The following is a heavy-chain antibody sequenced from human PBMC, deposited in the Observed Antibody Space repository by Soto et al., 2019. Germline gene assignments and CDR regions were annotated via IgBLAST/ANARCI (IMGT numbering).Heavy chain of an antibody. CDR3: ARSPSSSWDFDY. V-gene: IGHV3-21*01. Sequence: EVQLVESGGGLVKPGGSLRFSCAASGFIFSSYSMNWVRQAPGKGLEWVSSIRSSSSYIYYADSMKGRFTISRDNAQNSLSRQMNSLRAEDTAMYYCARSPSSSWDFDYWGQGTLVTVSS. J-gene: IGHJ4*02. CDR1: GFIFSSYS. CDR2: IRSSSSYI. D-gene: IGHD6-6*01.